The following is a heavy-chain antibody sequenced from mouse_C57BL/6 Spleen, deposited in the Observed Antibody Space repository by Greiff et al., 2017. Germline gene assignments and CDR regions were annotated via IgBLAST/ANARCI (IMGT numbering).Heavy chain of an antibody. D-gene: IGHD2-1*01. J-gene: IGHJ1*03. CDR1: GYSFTGYY. Sequence: VQLQQSGPELVKPGASVKISCKASGYSFTGYYMNWVKQSPEKSLEWIGEINPSTGGTNYNQKFKAKATLTVDKSSSTAYMQLKSLTSEDSAVDYCARRGDGTNWYFDVWGTGTTVTVSS. CDR3: ARRGDGTNWYFDV. V-gene: IGHV1-42*01. CDR2: INPSTGGT.